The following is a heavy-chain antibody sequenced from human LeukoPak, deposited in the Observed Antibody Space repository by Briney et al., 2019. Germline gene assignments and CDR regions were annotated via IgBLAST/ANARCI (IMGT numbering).Heavy chain of an antibody. CDR1: GFTLSSYG. J-gene: IGHJ4*02. V-gene: IGHV3-30*18. Sequence: GGSLRLSCAASGFTLSSYGMHWVRQAPGKGLEWVAVISYDGSNKYYADSVKGRFTISRDNSKNTLYLQMNSLRAEDTAVYYCAKVGRWYTFDYWGQGTLVTVSS. CDR3: AKVGRWYTFDY. CDR2: ISYDGSNK. D-gene: IGHD6-13*01.